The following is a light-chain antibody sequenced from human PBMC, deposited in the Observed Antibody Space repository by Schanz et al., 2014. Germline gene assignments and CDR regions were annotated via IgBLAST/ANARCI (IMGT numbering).Light chain of an antibody. Sequence: EIVLTQSPGTLSLSPGERATLSCRASQSVSSNLAWYQQKPGQAPRLLIYAASNRATGIPDRFSGSGSGTDFTLTISRLEPEDFAVYYCHQYINSPFTFGPGTKLDLK. V-gene: IGKV3-20*01. CDR2: AAS. CDR3: HQYINSPFT. CDR1: QSVSSN. J-gene: IGKJ3*01.